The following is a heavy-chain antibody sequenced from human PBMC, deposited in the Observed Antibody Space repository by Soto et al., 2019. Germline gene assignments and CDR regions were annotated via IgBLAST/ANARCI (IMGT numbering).Heavy chain of an antibody. CDR1: GFSLSTSGVG. Sequence: QITLKESGPTLVKPTQTLTLTCTFSGFSLSTSGVGVGWIRQPPGKALEWLALIYWDDDKRYSPSLKSRLTITTDTSKNQVVLTMTNRDPVDTATYYCAHSPWIQLWFSWFDPWGQGTLVTVSS. D-gene: IGHD5-18*01. J-gene: IGHJ5*02. CDR2: IYWDDDK. V-gene: IGHV2-5*02. CDR3: AHSPWIQLWFSWFDP.